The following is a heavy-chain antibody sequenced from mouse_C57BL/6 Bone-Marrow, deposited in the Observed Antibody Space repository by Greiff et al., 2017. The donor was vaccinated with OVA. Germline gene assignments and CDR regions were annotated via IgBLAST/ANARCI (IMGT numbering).Heavy chain of an antibody. CDR2: INPNNGGT. D-gene: IGHD2-5*01. Sequence: EVTLQESGPELVKPGASVKMSCKASGYTFTDYNMHWVKQSHGKSLEWIGYINPNNGGTSYNQKFKGKATLTVNKSCSTAYMQLRSLTSEDSAVYYCARDYYSNYVEFDYWGQGTTLTVSS. CDR3: ARDYYSNYVEFDY. J-gene: IGHJ2*01. CDR1: GYTFTDYN. V-gene: IGHV1-22*01.